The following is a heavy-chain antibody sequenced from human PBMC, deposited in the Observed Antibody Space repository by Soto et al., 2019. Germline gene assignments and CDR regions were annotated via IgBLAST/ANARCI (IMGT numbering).Heavy chain of an antibody. Sequence: GGSLRLSCVGSGFIFSNNGMHWVRQTPGKGLEWVAFLSYDGSETFYADSVKGRFTVSRDNSKNTLFLHMRNLRRDDTAVYYCSLVRVADSALDHWGQGTLLTVSS. V-gene: IGHV3-30*03. CDR2: LSYDGSET. CDR1: GFIFSNNG. CDR3: SLVRVADSALDH. D-gene: IGHD3-10*02. J-gene: IGHJ4*02.